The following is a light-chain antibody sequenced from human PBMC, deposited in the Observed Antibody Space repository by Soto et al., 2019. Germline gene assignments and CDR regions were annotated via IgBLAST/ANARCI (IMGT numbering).Light chain of an antibody. V-gene: IGKV3-20*01. CDR2: DVS. J-gene: IGKJ2*01. CDR3: QQYENSVMYT. Sequence: EIVLTQSPGTLSLSPGERATLSCRASRRVRSSFFAWYQQKPGQAPRLLIYDVSVRATGIPDRFSGSGSGTDFTLTINRLEPEDFAVYYCQQYENSVMYTFGQGTKLEIK. CDR1: RRVRSSF.